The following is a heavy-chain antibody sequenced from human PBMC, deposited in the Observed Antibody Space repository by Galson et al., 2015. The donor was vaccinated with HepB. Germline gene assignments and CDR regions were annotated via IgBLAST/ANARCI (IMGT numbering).Heavy chain of an antibody. D-gene: IGHD2-21*01. V-gene: IGHV4-61*02. J-gene: IGHJ6*02. CDR2: IYTSGST. CDR1: GGSISSGSYY. Sequence: TLSLTCTVSGGSISSGSYYWSWIRQPAGKGLEWIGRIYTSGSTNYNPSLKSRVTISVDTSKNQFSLKLSSVTAADTAVYYCARLFDSTGDYYYGMDVWGQGTTVTVSS. CDR3: ARLFDSTGDYYYGMDV.